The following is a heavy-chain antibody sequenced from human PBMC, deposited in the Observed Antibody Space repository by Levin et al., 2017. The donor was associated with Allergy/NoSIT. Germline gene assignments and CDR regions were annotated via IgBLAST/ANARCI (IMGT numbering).Heavy chain of an antibody. CDR2: ISSSSSYK. CDR3: ARHEVATISYFDY. D-gene: IGHD5-12*01. V-gene: IGHV3-11*03. Sequence: GGSLRLSCAASGFTFSDYYMSWIRQAPGKGLEWVSYISSSSSYKNYADSVNGRFTISRDNAKNSLFLQMNSLRAEDTAVYYCARHEVATISYFDYWGQGTLVTVSS. J-gene: IGHJ4*02. CDR1: GFTFSDYY.